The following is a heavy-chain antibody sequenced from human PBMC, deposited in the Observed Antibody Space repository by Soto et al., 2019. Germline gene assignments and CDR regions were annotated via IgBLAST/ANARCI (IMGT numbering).Heavy chain of an antibody. CDR1: GYTFTSYY. CDR2: INPSSST. CDR3: ARVYCSGGSCYSIDS. D-gene: IGHD2-15*01. J-gene: IGHJ4*02. Sequence: QVQLVQSGAEVKKPGASVKVSCKASGYTFTSYYMHWVRQAPGQGLEWMGIINPSSSTTYAQKFQGRGTMTRDTSTSTVYMELGSLRAEDTAVYYCARVYCSGGSCYSIDSWGQGTLVTVSS. V-gene: IGHV1-46*03.